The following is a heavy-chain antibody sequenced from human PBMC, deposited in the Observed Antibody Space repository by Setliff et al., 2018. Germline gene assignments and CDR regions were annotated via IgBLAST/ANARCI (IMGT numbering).Heavy chain of an antibody. CDR2: ISSSGAT. J-gene: IGHJ4*02. Sequence: PSETLSLTCSVSDDSFYSDYYFWGWIRQPPGKGLEWIATISSSGATNYNSSLKSRVTLSRDVAKRQFALNLRSVTAVDTAVYYCAREGRWGYNYPIYWGQGILVTVSS. CDR3: AREGRWGYNYPIY. CDR1: DDSFYSDYYF. D-gene: IGHD5-12*01. V-gene: IGHV4-39*01.